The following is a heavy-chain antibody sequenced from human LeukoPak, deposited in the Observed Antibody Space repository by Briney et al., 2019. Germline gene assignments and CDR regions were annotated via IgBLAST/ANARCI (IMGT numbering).Heavy chain of an antibody. Sequence: SETLSLTCTVSGGSISSHYWSWIRQPPGKGLEWIGYIYNSGSTNYNPSLKSRVTISEDMSKNQFSLKLSSATAADTAVYYCARRDYVSGSYSFDPWGQGTLVTVSS. V-gene: IGHV4-59*08. J-gene: IGHJ5*02. D-gene: IGHD3-10*01. CDR1: GGSISSHY. CDR2: IYNSGST. CDR3: ARRDYVSGSYSFDP.